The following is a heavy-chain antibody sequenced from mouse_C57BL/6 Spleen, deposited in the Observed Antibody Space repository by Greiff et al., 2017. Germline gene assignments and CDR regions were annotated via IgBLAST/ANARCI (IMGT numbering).Heavy chain of an antibody. V-gene: IGHV1-82*01. J-gene: IGHJ3*01. CDR3: ARQSYPAWFAY. CDR1: GYAFSSSW. Sequence: QVQLQQSGPELVKPGASVKISCKASGYAFSSSWMNWVKQRPGKGLEWIGRIYPGDGDTNYNGKFKGKATLTADKSSSTAYMQLSSLTSDDSAVYFCARQSYPAWFAYWGQGTLVTVSA. CDR2: IYPGDGDT. D-gene: IGHD6-1*01.